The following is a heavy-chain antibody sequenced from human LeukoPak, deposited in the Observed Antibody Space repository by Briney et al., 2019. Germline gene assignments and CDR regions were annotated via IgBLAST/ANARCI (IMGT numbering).Heavy chain of an antibody. CDR3: ANLGGSYYLQSDP. CDR2: ISGSGGST. J-gene: IGHJ5*02. CDR1: GFTFSSYA. V-gene: IGHV3-23*01. Sequence: GSLRLSCAASGFTFSSYAMSWVRQAPGKGLEWVSAISGSGGSTYYADSVKGRFTISRDNSKNTLYLQMNSLRAEDTAVCYCANLGGSYYLQSDPWGQGTLVTVSS. D-gene: IGHD1-26*01.